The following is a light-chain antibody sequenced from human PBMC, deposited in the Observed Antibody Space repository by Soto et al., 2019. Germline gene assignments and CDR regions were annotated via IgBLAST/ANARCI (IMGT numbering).Light chain of an antibody. J-gene: IGLJ2*01. V-gene: IGLV1-44*01. CDR1: SSNIASNT. CDR3: AVWDDSLNVVV. CDR2: STY. Sequence: QSVLTQPPSASGTPGQRVTISCSGSSSNIASNTVSWYQQLPGTAPKLLIFSTYQRPSGVPDRISGSKSGTSASLAISGLKSADEADYYCAVWDDSLNVVVFGGGTKLTVL.